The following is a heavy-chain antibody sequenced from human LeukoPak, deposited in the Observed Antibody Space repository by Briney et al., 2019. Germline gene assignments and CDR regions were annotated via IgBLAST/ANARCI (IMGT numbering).Heavy chain of an antibody. CDR1: GGSISSGGHY. CDR2: ISSTGST. Sequence: PSETLSLTCTVSGGSISSGGHYWSWIRQPAGKGLEYLGRISSTGSTNYNPSLRSRVTISADTSKNHFSLKLTSVTAADTAVYYCATRTGISDYYYYMDVWGKGTTVTVSS. V-gene: IGHV4-61*02. J-gene: IGHJ6*03. D-gene: IGHD7-27*01. CDR3: ATRTGISDYYYYMDV.